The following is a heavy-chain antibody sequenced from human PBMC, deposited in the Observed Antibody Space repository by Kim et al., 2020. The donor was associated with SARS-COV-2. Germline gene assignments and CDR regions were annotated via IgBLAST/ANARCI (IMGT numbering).Heavy chain of an antibody. CDR3: ARESRGYYGSGYRDY. CDR2: IYSGGST. V-gene: IGHV3-66*01. D-gene: IGHD3-10*01. Sequence: GGSLRLSCAASGFTVSSNYMSWVRQAPGKGLEWVSVIYSGGSTYYADSVKGRFTISRDNSKNTLYLQMNSLRAEDTAVYYCARESRGYYGSGYRDYWGQGTLVTVSS. J-gene: IGHJ4*02. CDR1: GFTVSSNY.